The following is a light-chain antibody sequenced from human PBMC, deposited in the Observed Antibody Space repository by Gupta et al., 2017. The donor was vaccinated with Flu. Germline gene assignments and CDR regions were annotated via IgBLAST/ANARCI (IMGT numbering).Light chain of an antibody. V-gene: IGKV4-1*01. Sequence: IVMTQSPDSLAVSLGERATINCKSSQSVLYSSNNKNYLAWYQQKPGQPPKLLIYWASTRESGVPDRFSDSGSGTDFTLTISSLQAEDVAVYYCQQYYSTPLTFGGGTKVEIK. CDR3: QQYYSTPLT. J-gene: IGKJ4*01. CDR2: WAS. CDR1: QSVLYSSNNKNY.